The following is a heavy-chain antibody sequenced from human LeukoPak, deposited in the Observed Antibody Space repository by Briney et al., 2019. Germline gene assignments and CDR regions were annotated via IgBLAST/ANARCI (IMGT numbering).Heavy chain of an antibody. D-gene: IGHD2/OR15-2a*01. CDR3: ARASFSSPGNFDY. Sequence: PSETLSLTCIVSGGSISTHYWSWIRQPPGKGLEWIGYVYHTGSTKYNPSLESRITISVDTSKNQFSLNLNSLTAADTAVYYCARASFSSPGNFDYWGQGTLVAVSS. CDR1: GGSISTHY. V-gene: IGHV4-59*11. J-gene: IGHJ4*02. CDR2: VYHTGST.